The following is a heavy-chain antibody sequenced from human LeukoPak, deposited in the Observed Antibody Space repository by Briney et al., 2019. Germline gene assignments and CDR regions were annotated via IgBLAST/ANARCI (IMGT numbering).Heavy chain of an antibody. CDR2: MYYSGST. J-gene: IGHJ4*02. CDR1: GGSISSSSYY. CDR3: ARGEAFIAAAGTLYYFDY. V-gene: IGHV4-39*01. Sequence: SETLSLTCTVSGGSISSSSYYWGWIRQPPGKGLEWIGSMYYSGSTYYNPSLKSRVTISVDTSKNQFSLKLSSVTAADTAVYYCARGEAFIAAAGTLYYFDYWGQGTLVTVSS. D-gene: IGHD6-13*01.